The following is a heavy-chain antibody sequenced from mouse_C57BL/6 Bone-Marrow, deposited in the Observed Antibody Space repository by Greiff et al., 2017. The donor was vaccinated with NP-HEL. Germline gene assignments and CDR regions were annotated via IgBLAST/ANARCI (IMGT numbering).Heavy chain of an antibody. CDR3: ARHIGRVVVATRYFDV. V-gene: IGHV5-6*01. J-gene: IGHJ1*03. D-gene: IGHD1-1*01. Sequence: EVKLMESGGDLVKPGGSLKLSCAASGFTFSSYGMSWVRQTPDKRLEWVATISSGGSYTYYPDSVKGQFTISRDNAKNTLYLQMSSLKSEDTAMYYCARHIGRVVVATRYFDVWGTGTTVTVSS. CDR2: ISSGGSYT. CDR1: GFTFSSYG.